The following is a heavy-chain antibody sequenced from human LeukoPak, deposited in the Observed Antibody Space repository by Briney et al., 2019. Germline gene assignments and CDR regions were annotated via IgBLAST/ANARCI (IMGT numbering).Heavy chain of an antibody. J-gene: IGHJ3*02. Sequence: SETLSLTCTVSGGSISSYYWSWIRQPPGKGLEWIGYIYYSGSTNYNPSLKSRVTISVDTSKNQFSLKLSSVTAADTAVYYCAILNYYDSSGADAFDIWGQGTMVTVSS. CDR3: AILNYYDSSGADAFDI. V-gene: IGHV4-59*01. D-gene: IGHD3-22*01. CDR1: GGSISSYY. CDR2: IYYSGST.